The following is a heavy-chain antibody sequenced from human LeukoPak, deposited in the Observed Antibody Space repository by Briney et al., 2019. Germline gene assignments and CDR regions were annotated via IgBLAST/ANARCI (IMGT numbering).Heavy chain of an antibody. D-gene: IGHD3-10*01. CDR3: ARRFHGSGSHFFDY. CDR1: GGSIDDSNYY. Sequence: SETLSLTCIVSGGSIDDSNYYWGWIRQPPEKGLEWIGSFYYTGNTYYSPSLQSRVTISADTSNNQFSPSLRSVTASDTAVYYCARRFHGSGSHFFDYWGQGRLVSVSS. J-gene: IGHJ4*02. V-gene: IGHV4-39*01. CDR2: FYYTGNT.